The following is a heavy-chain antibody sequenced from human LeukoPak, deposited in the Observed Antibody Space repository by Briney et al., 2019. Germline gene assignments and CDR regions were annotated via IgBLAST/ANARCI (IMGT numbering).Heavy chain of an antibody. CDR3: AMQTRGYGGNCVSFDY. Sequence: PGGSLRLSCAASGFTFSTYEMSWVRQAPGKGLQWVSAISGSSSHTYYADSVKGRFIISRDNSKNTLYLQMNSLSAEDAAVYYCAMQTRGYGGNCVSFDYWGQGTLVTVSS. V-gene: IGHV3-23*01. J-gene: IGHJ4*02. D-gene: IGHD4-23*01. CDR2: ISGSSSHT. CDR1: GFTFSTYE.